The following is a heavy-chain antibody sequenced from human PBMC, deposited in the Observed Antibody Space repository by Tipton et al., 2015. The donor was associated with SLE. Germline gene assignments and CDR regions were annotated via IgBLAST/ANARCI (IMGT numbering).Heavy chain of an antibody. CDR3: ARVYSSSSEYFDL. J-gene: IGHJ2*01. D-gene: IGHD6-6*01. Sequence: TLSLTCTVSGGSISNSGYYWGWIRQPPGKGLEWIGSIYYSGTTYYHPSLKSRVTISLDTSKNQFSLKLSSVTAADTAVYYCARVYSSSSEYFDLWGRGTLVTVSS. CDR1: GGSISNSGYY. CDR2: IYYSGTT. V-gene: IGHV4-39*07.